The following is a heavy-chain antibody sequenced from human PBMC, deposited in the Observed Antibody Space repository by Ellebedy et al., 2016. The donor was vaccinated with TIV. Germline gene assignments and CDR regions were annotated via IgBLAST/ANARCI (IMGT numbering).Heavy chain of an antibody. J-gene: IGHJ4*02. CDR2: IKHDGSEK. D-gene: IGHD6-19*01. CDR1: GFTFKNYW. CDR3: ARALGSGPCY. Sequence: GESLKISXAASGFTFKNYWMTWVRQAPGKGLEWVTNIKHDGSEKYYVDSVKGRFTISRDNAKNSVYLQMNNLRAEDTAVYYCARALGSGPCYWGQGTLVTVSS. V-gene: IGHV3-7*01.